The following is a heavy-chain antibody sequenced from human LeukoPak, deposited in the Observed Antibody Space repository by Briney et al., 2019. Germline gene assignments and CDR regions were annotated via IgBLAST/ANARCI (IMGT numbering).Heavy chain of an antibody. J-gene: IGHJ6*02. CDR3: ARVSSVRYYYYGMDV. V-gene: IGHV4-59*01. CDR1: GGSISSYY. CDR2: IYYSGST. Sequence: SETLSLTCTVSGGSISSYYWSWIRQPPGKGLEWIGYIYYSGSTNYNPSLKSRVTISVDTSKNQFSLKLSSVTAADTAVYYCARVSSVRYYYYGMDVWGQGTTVTVSS. D-gene: IGHD3-22*01.